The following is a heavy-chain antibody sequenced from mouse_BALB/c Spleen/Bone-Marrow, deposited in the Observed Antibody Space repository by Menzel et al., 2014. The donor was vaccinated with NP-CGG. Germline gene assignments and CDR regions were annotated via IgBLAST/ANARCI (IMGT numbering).Heavy chain of an antibody. Sequence: QVQLQQSGADLARPGASVKMSCKASGYSFTNYMIHWVKQRPGQGLEWIGYINPSSGYTNYNQKFKDKATLTADKPSSTAYMQLSSLTSEDSAVYYCARWAYCDYEGFAYWGQGTLVTVSA. CDR3: ARWAYCDYEGFAY. V-gene: IGHV1-4*01. J-gene: IGHJ3*01. CDR2: INPSSGYT. D-gene: IGHD2-4*01. CDR1: GYSFTNYM.